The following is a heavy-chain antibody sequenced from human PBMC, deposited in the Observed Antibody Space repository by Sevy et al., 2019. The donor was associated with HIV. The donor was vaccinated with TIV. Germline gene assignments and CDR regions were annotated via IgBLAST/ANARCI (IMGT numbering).Heavy chain of an antibody. Sequence: GGSLRLSCAASGFTFSDYYMSWIRQAPGKGLEWVSYISSRGSTIYYADSVKGRFTISRDNAKNSLYLQMNSLRAEDTALYCCARGAYCGGDCYSSSFYYGMDLWGQGTTVTVSS. CDR3: ARGAYCGGDCYSSSFYYGMDL. D-gene: IGHD2-21*02. V-gene: IGHV3-11*01. CDR2: ISSRGSTI. CDR1: GFTFSDYY. J-gene: IGHJ6*02.